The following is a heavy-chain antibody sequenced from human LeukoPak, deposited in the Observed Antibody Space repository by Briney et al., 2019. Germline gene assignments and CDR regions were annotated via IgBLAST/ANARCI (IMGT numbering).Heavy chain of an antibody. V-gene: IGHV4-39*01. Sequence: SETLSLTCTVSGGSISSSSYYWGWIRQPPGKGLEWIGSIYYSGSTYYNPSLKSRVTISVDTSKNQFSLKLSSVTAADTAVYYCARHNVDHIVVVIAIPYFDYWGQGTLVTVSS. J-gene: IGHJ4*02. CDR3: ARHNVDHIVVVIAIPYFDY. CDR2: IYYSGST. CDR1: GGSISSSSYY. D-gene: IGHD2-21*01.